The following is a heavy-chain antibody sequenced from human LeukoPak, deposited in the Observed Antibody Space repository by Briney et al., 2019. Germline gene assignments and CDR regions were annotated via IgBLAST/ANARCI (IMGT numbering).Heavy chain of an antibody. D-gene: IGHD3-3*01. CDR1: GFTFSTYG. CDR2: ISSISTYT. J-gene: IGHJ4*02. V-gene: IGHV3-21*01. Sequence: GGSLRLSCAASGFTFSTYGMIWVRQAPGKGPEWVSSISSISTYTHYADAVKGRFTISRDNTKNLLYLQMNSLRVEDTAVYYCARHHIPQYDFWTASIWGQGTLVAVSS. CDR3: ARHHIPQYDFWTASI.